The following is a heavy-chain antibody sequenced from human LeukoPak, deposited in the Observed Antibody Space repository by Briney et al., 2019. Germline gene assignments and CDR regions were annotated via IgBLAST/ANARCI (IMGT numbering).Heavy chain of an antibody. D-gene: IGHD2-21*01. V-gene: IGHV3-74*01. J-gene: IGHJ6*03. Sequence: PGGSLRLSCAASGFTFSSYWMHWVRQAPGKGLVWVSRINTDGSSTSYADSVKGRFTISRDNAKNTLYLQMNSLRAEDTAVYYCARVGASYCGGDCLPYKYYYYYMDVWGKGTTVTVSS. CDR1: GFTFSSYW. CDR2: INTDGSST. CDR3: ARVGASYCGGDCLPYKYYYYYMDV.